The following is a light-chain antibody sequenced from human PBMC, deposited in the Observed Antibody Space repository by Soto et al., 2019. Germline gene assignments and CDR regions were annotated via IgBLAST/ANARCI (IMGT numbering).Light chain of an antibody. CDR1: SSDVGGYNY. CDR2: DVN. CDR3: CSYAGRYTYV. V-gene: IGLV2-11*01. J-gene: IGLJ1*01. Sequence: QSALTQPRSVSGSPGQSVAISCTGTSSDVGGYNYVSWYQQHPGKAPKVMIYDVNKRPSGVPDRFSGPKSGNTASLTISGLQADDEADYYCCSYAGRYTYVFGSGTKLTVL.